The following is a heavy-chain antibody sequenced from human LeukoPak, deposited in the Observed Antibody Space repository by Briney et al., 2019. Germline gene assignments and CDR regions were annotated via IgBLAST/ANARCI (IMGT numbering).Heavy chain of an antibody. Sequence: PSETLSLTCGVYGGSFSAYYWGWIRQPPGKGLEWIGEINHSGSTNYNPSLKSRVTISVDKSKNQFSLKLSSVTAADTAVYYCAGAHCGGDCYSGRAFDIWGQGTMVTVSS. CDR2: INHSGST. D-gene: IGHD2-21*02. CDR3: AGAHCGGDCYSGRAFDI. V-gene: IGHV4-34*01. CDR1: GGSFSAYY. J-gene: IGHJ3*02.